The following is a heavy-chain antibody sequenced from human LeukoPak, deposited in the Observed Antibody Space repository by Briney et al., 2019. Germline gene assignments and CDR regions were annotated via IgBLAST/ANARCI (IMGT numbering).Heavy chain of an antibody. CDR3: ARGGSGSYFSWLDP. Sequence: ASVKVSCKASGYTFTGYYIHWVRQAPGQGLECMGWINPNSGDTNYAQKFQGSVTMTRDTSISTAYMELNRLRSDDTAVYYCARGGSGSYFSWLDPWGQGTLVTVSS. CDR1: GYTFTGYY. D-gene: IGHD3-10*01. CDR2: INPNSGDT. J-gene: IGHJ5*02. V-gene: IGHV1-2*02.